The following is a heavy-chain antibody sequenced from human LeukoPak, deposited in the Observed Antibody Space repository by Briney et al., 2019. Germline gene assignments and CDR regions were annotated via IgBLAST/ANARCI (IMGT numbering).Heavy chain of an antibody. CDR3: AKANYSGSYYFDS. CDR2: FSASGGTT. V-gene: IGHV3-23*01. J-gene: IGHJ4*02. D-gene: IGHD1-26*01. Sequence: PGGSLRLSCAASGFTFSRSVMNWVRQAPGKGLEWVSSFSASGGTTYYADSVKGRFTISRDNSKNTLSVQMNSLRAEDTAVYYCAKANYSGSYYFDSWGQGTLVTVSS. CDR1: GFTFSRSV.